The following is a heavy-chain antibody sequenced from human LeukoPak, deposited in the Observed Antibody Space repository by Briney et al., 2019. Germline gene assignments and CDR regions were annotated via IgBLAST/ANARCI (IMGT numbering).Heavy chain of an antibody. D-gene: IGHD2/OR15-2a*01. V-gene: IGHV3-21*01. CDR3: ARGKTSQNIVTRKTYNWFDP. CDR1: GFTFSSYS. J-gene: IGHJ5*02. CDR2: ISSSSSSI. Sequence: PGGSLRLSCAASGFTFSSYSMNWVRQAPGKGLEWVSSISSSSSSINNADSVKGRFTISRDNAKNSLYLQMKSLRAEDTAVYYCARGKTSQNIVTRKTYNWFDPWGQGTLVTVSS.